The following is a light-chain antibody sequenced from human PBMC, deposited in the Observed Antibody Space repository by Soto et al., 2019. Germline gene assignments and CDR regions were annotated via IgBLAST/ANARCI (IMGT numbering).Light chain of an antibody. CDR3: CSYAGSSTFV. J-gene: IGLJ1*01. Sequence: QPALTQPASVSGSPGQSITISCTGTSSDVGSYNLVSWYQQQPGKAPKLMIYEVSKRPSGVSNRFSGFKSGNTASLTISGLQAEDEADYYCCSYAGSSTFVFGTGTKVTVL. V-gene: IGLV2-23*02. CDR2: EVS. CDR1: SSDVGSYNL.